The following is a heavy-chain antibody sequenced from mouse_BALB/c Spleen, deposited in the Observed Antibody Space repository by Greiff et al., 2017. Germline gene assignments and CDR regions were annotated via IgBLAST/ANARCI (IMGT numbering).Heavy chain of an antibody. J-gene: IGHJ4*01. Sequence: DVQLVESGPGLVKPSQSLSLTCSVTGYSITSGYYWNWIRQFPGNKLEWMGYISYDGSNNYNPSLKNRISITRDTSKNQFFLKLNSVTTEDTATYYCARDTLYYYGRQDMDYWGQGTSVTVSS. D-gene: IGHD1-1*01. CDR2: ISYDGSN. CDR3: ARDTLYYYGRQDMDY. V-gene: IGHV3-6*02. CDR1: GYSITSGYY.